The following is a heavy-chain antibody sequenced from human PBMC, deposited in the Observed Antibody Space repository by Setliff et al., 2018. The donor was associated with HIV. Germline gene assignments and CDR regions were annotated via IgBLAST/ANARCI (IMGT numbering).Heavy chain of an antibody. V-gene: IGHV4-59*12. CDR2: NSYSGRT. CDR3: ARAPSSYSGSFGWFDP. CDR1: GFTFSDYY. J-gene: IGHJ5*02. D-gene: IGHD1-26*01. Sequence: PGGSLRLSCAASGFTFSDYYMTWIRQAPGKGLEWVGYNSYSGRTNQNPSLKSRVTISLDTSKNQFSLKLSSVTAADTAVYYCARAPSSYSGSFGWFDPWGQGTLVTVSS.